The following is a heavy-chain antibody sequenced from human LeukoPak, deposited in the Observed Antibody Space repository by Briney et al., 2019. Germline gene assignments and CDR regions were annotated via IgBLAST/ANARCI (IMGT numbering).Heavy chain of an antibody. J-gene: IGHJ5*02. Sequence: ASVTLSCKASGYTFTSYGISWVRQAPGQGLEWMGWISAYNGNTNYAQKLQGRVTMTTDTSTSTAYMELGSLRSDDTAVYYCAREAVVRGIPRSWFDPWGQGTLVTASS. CDR3: AREAVVRGIPRSWFDP. CDR2: ISAYNGNT. D-gene: IGHD3-10*01. CDR1: GYTFTSYG. V-gene: IGHV1-18*01.